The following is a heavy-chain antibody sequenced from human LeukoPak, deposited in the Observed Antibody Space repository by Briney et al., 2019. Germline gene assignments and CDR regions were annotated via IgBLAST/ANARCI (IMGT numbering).Heavy chain of an antibody. J-gene: IGHJ4*02. V-gene: IGHV3-23*01. Sequence: GGSLRLSCAASGFTFSVCAMNWVRQAPGKGLEWVSGISGSGGSTYYADSVKGRFTISRDSSKNTVYLQMNSLRAEDTAVYYCAKADGSYKSLIDYWGQGTLVTVSS. CDR1: GFTFSVCA. CDR3: AKADGSYKSLIDY. CDR2: ISGSGGST. D-gene: IGHD3-10*01.